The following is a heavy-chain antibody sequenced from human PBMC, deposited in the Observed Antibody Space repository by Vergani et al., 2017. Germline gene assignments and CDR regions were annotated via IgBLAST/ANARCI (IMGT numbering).Heavy chain of an antibody. CDR3: ARALEIVVVPAAIRYYYYMDV. CDR1: GGTFSSYA. Sequence: QVQLVQSGAEVKKPGSSVKVSCKASGGTFSSYAISWVRQAPGQGLEWMGGIIPIFGTANYAQKFQGRVTITADESTSTAYMGLSSLRSEDTAVYYCARALEIVVVPAAIRYYYYMDVWGKGTTVTVSS. CDR2: IIPIFGTA. V-gene: IGHV1-69*12. D-gene: IGHD2-2*01. J-gene: IGHJ6*03.